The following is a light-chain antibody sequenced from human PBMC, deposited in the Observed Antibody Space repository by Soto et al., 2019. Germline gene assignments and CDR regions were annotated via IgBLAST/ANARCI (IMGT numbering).Light chain of an antibody. CDR2: WAS. CDR3: QQYYTNSWS. J-gene: IGKJ1*01. CDR1: QSVLYSPNNKNY. Sequence: DIVMTQSPDSLSVSLGYRATINCKSSQSVLYSPNNKNYLAWYQHKPGQPPKMLIYWASIRESGVPDRFSGSGSGTDFTLTISSLQSEDVAVYYCQQYYTNSWSFGQGTKVDIK. V-gene: IGKV4-1*01.